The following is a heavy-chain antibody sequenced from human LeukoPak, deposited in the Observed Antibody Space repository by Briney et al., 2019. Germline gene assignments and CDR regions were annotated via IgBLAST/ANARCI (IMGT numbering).Heavy chain of an antibody. Sequence: GGSLRVSCAASGFTFSDHWMIWVRQAPGKGLEWVANIKQDGSEKNYVDSVKGRFTISRDNAKNSLYLQMNSLRAEDTAVYHCARDTNWYPIDYWGQGTLVTVSS. V-gene: IGHV3-7*03. CDR1: GFTFSDHW. CDR2: IKQDGSEK. J-gene: IGHJ4*02. D-gene: IGHD1-1*01. CDR3: ARDTNWYPIDY.